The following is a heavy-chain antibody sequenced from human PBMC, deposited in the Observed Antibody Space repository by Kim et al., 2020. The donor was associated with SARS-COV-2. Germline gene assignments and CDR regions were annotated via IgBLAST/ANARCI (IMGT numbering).Heavy chain of an antibody. V-gene: IGHV1-3*01. D-gene: IGHD6-13*01. Sequence: ASVKVSCKASGYTFTSYAMHWVRQAPGQRLEWMGWINAGNGNTKYSQKFQGRVTITRDTSASTAYMELSSLRSEDTAVYYCARGHRTPDYSSSWYFGVLKNWFDPWGQGTLVTVSS. CDR2: INAGNGNT. CDR1: GYTFTSYA. CDR3: ARGHRTPDYSSSWYFGVLKNWFDP. J-gene: IGHJ5*02.